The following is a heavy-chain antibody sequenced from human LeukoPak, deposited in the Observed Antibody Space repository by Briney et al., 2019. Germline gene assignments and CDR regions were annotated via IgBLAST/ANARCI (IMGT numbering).Heavy chain of an antibody. CDR1: GFTFSSYA. CDR2: ISGGGVGT. CDR3: ARKTQGTYYPLDY. J-gene: IGHJ4*02. V-gene: IGHV3-23*01. Sequence: GGSLRLSCAASGFTFSSYAMSWVRQAPGRGLEWVSAISGGGVGTYYADSVKGRFAISRDNSKNTLYLHMNSLRAEDTAVYYCARKTQGTYYPLDYWGQGTLVTVSS. D-gene: IGHD1-26*01.